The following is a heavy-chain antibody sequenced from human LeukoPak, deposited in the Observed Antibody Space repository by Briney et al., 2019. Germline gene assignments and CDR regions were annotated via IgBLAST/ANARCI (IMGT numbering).Heavy chain of an antibody. D-gene: IGHD4-11*01. Sequence: GGSLRLSCAASGFTFSSYSISCVRESPGEGVGCVSSISSSSSYIYYSASVKSRFTISRNNDKTSLYLQMNSLRAEHTAVYYCARALNGSNSVEFGYWGQGTLVTVSS. CDR3: ARALNGSNSVEFGY. CDR1: GFTFSSYS. V-gene: IGHV3-21*01. CDR2: ISSSSSYI. J-gene: IGHJ4*02.